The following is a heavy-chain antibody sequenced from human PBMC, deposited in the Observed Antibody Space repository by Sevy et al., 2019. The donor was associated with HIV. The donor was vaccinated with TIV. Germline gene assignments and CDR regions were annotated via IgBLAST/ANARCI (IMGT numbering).Heavy chain of an antibody. D-gene: IGHD6-6*01. J-gene: IGHJ4*02. V-gene: IGHV4-34*01. Sequence: SETLSLTCTVHGEPFSGYYWSWIRQPPGKGLEWIGEINHSGITHYNPSLKSRVTLSVDTSKNHFSLKLSSVTAADTAVYYCVRQDLATAAPRPYWGQGSLDTVSS. CDR2: INHSGIT. CDR1: GEPFSGYY. CDR3: VRQDLATAAPRPY.